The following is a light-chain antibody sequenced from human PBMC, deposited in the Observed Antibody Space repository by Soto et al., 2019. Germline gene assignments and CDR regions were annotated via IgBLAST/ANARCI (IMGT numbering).Light chain of an antibody. V-gene: IGKV1-5*01. Sequence: DFQITQSPSTLSSSLGDRVTITFRASQNIRSRLAWFQQKPGKAPKLLIYDASSLESGVPQRFSGSGSGTEFTLTISSLQTDDFSTYYCQQYHSYWTFGQGTKVDIK. J-gene: IGKJ1*01. CDR3: QQYHSYWT. CDR1: QNIRSR. CDR2: DAS.